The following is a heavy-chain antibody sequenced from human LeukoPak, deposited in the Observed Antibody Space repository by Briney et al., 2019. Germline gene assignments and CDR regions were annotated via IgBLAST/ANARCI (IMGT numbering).Heavy chain of an antibody. J-gene: IGHJ4*02. CDR1: GYTFTSHV. D-gene: IGHD6-19*01. V-gene: IGHV1-18*01. CDR3: ARVAGSIDY. Sequence: ASVKVSCKASGYTFTSHVISWVRQAPGQGLDWMGWINLYNGNTNYAQNLQGRVTITRDTSISTAYMELSSLRSEDTAVYYCARVAGSIDYWGQGTLVTVSS. CDR2: INLYNGNT.